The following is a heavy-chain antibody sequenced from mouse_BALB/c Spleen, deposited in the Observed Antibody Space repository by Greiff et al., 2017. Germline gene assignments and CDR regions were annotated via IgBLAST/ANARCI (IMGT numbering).Heavy chain of an antibody. CDR2: ISSGSSTI. CDR3: ARDNPMDY. J-gene: IGHJ4*01. Sequence: EVKLVESGGGLVQPGGSRKLSCAASGFTFSSFGMHWVRQAPEKGLEWVAYISSGSSTIYYADTVKGRFTISRDNPKNTLFLQMTSLRSEDTAMYYCARDNPMDYWGQGTSVTVSS. V-gene: IGHV5-17*02. CDR1: GFTFSSFG. D-gene: IGHD1-3*01.